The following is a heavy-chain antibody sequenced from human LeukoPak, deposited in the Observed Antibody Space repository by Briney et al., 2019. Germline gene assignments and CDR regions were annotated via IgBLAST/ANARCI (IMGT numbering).Heavy chain of an antibody. CDR2: IIPILGIA. CDR1: GGTFSSYA. CDR3: ARDPIKITISSSGSLLRGFDP. V-gene: IGHV1-69*04. J-gene: IGHJ5*02. D-gene: IGHD3-3*01. Sequence: SVTVSCKASGGTFSSYAISWVRQAPGQGLEWMGRIIPILGIANYAQKFQGRVTITADKSTSTAYMELSSLRSEDTAVYYCARDPIKITISSSGSLLRGFDPWGQGTLVTVSS.